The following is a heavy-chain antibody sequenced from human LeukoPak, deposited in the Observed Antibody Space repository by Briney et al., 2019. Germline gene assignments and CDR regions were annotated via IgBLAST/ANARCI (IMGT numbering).Heavy chain of an antibody. CDR1: GGTFSSYA. V-gene: IGHV1-69*01. CDR3: AGRPGGLLPPNFDY. J-gene: IGHJ4*02. D-gene: IGHD2-15*01. CDR2: IIPIFGTA. Sequence: SVKVSCEASGGTFSSYAISWVRQAPGQGLEWMGGIIPIFGTANYAQKFQGRVTITADESTSTAYMELSSLRSEDTAVYYCAGRPGGLLPPNFDYWGQGTLVTVSS.